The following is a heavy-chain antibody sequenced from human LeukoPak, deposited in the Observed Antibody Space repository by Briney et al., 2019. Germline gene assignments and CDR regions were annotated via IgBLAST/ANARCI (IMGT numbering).Heavy chain of an antibody. CDR2: IKSKSDGGTT. D-gene: IGHD2-2*02. J-gene: IGHJ5*02. CDR3: TTNNRLCTSTSCYTGWFDP. Sequence: PGESLRLSCSASGITFSNAWMSWVRQASGKGLEWVGLIKSKSDGGTTDYAAPVKGRFTISRDDSKNTMYLQINSLKTEDTAVYYCTTNNRLCTSTSCYTGWFDPWGQGTLVTVSS. V-gene: IGHV3-15*01. CDR1: GITFSNAW.